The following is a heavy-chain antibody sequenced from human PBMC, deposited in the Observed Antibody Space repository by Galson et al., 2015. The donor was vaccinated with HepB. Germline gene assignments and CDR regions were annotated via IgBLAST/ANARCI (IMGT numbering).Heavy chain of an antibody. J-gene: IGHJ4*02. V-gene: IGHV3-23*01. CDR1: GFTFSYYA. Sequence: SLRLSCAASGFTFSYYAMSWVRQAPGKGLEWISAITPSGDNTYSADSMKGRFTISRDNSRNTLFLQMNSLRVEDTAVYYCTGDEKRRAFGVACRWGQGTLVSV. CDR3: TGDEKRRAFGVACR. CDR2: ITPSGDNT. D-gene: IGHD3-3*01.